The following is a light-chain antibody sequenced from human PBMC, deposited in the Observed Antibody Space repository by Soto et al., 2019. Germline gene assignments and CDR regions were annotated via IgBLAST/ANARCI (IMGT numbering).Light chain of an antibody. Sequence: QSALTQPASVSGSPGQSITISCTGASSDVGNYNYVSWYQQHPGKAPKLIIYDVSNRPSGVSNRFSGSKSGNTASLTISGLQAEDEADYYCSSYTRSTTPYVFGTGPKVTVL. CDR3: SSYTRSTTPYV. CDR1: SSDVGNYNY. V-gene: IGLV2-14*03. J-gene: IGLJ1*01. CDR2: DVS.